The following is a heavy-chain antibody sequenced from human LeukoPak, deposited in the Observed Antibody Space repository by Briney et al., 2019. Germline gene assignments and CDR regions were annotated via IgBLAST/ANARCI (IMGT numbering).Heavy chain of an antibody. CDR2: ISADNGNT. D-gene: IGHD3-10*01. J-gene: IGHJ1*01. CDR3: ARGPITPQYFQY. CDR1: AYTFSSYG. Sequence: ASVKVSCKASAYTFSSYGISWVRQAPGQGLQWMGWISADNGNTKYAQKLQGRVTMTTDTSTSTAYMELRSLRSDDTAVYYCARGPITPQYFQYWGQGTLVTVSS. V-gene: IGHV1-18*01.